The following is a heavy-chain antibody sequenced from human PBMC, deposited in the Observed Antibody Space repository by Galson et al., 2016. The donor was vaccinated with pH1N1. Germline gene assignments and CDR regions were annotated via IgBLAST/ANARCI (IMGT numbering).Heavy chain of an antibody. Sequence: ETLSLTCTVSGGSISSHYWSWIRQPAGKGLEWIGRIYTSGSTNYKPSLKSRVTMSVDTSKHQFSLKLSSVTAADTAVYYCSRSDYGDYVGSFDYWGQGTLVTVSS. V-gene: IGHV4-4*07. CDR1: GGSISSHY. CDR2: IYTSGST. CDR3: SRSDYGDYVGSFDY. J-gene: IGHJ4*02. D-gene: IGHD4-17*01.